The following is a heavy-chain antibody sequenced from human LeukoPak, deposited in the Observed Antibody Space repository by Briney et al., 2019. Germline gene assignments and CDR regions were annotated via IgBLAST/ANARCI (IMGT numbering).Heavy chain of an antibody. Sequence: GGSLRLSCAASGFTFSSYSMNWVRQAPGKGLEWVSSISSSSSYIYYADLVKGRFTISRDNAKNSLYLQMNSLRAEDTAVYYCARDLRLTFDYWGQGTLVTVSS. CDR3: ARDLRLTFDY. V-gene: IGHV3-21*01. CDR1: GFTFSSYS. CDR2: ISSSSSYI. D-gene: IGHD3-9*01. J-gene: IGHJ4*02.